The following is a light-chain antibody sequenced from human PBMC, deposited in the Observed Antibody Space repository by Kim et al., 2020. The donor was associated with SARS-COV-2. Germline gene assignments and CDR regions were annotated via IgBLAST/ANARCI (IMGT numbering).Light chain of an antibody. J-gene: IGKJ2*01. V-gene: IGKV3-15*01. CDR3: QQYNNWPYT. CDR1: QRISVS. CDR2: GAS. Sequence: SVSPGDRATLSCRASQRISVSLAWYQQKPGRAPRLLISGASTRATGIPARFSGSGSGTEFTLSISSLQSEDFAVYYCQQYNNWPYTVGQGTKLEIK.